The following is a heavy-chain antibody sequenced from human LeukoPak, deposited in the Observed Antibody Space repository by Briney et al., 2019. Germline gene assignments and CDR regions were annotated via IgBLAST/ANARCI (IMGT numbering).Heavy chain of an antibody. V-gene: IGHV3-23*01. CDR3: AKGGSGYYDILTGYFRPDY. CDR1: GFTFSSYA. D-gene: IGHD3-9*01. Sequence: GGSLRLSCAASGFTFSSYAMSWVRQARGKGLEWVSAISGSGGSTYYADSVKGRFTISRDNSKNTLYLQMNSLRAEDTAVYYCAKGGSGYYDILTGYFRPDYWGQGTLVTVSS. CDR2: ISGSGGST. J-gene: IGHJ4*02.